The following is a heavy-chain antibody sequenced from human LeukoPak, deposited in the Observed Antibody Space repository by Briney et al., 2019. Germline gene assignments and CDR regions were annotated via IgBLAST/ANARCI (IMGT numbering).Heavy chain of an antibody. Sequence: GGSLRLSCAASGFTFSSCGMHWVRQAPGKGLEWVAVIWYDGSNKYYADSVKGRFTISRDNSKNTLYLQMNSLRAEDTAVYYCARGDLHGDYVILNWGQGTLVTVSS. CDR1: GFTFSSCG. CDR3: ARGDLHGDYVILN. CDR2: IWYDGSNK. J-gene: IGHJ4*02. V-gene: IGHV3-33*01. D-gene: IGHD4-17*01.